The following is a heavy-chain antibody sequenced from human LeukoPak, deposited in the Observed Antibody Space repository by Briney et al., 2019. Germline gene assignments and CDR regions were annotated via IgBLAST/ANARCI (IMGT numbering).Heavy chain of an antibody. Sequence: SETLSLTCAVYGGSFSGYYWGWIRQPPGKGLEWIGSIYYSGSTYYNPSLKGRVTISVDTSKNQFSLKLSSVTAADTAVYYCARTTPGYSSSRYYYYYYMDVWGKGTTVTVSS. CDR1: GGSFSGYY. V-gene: IGHV4-34*01. D-gene: IGHD6-6*01. CDR3: ARTTPGYSSSRYYYYYYMDV. J-gene: IGHJ6*03. CDR2: IYYSGST.